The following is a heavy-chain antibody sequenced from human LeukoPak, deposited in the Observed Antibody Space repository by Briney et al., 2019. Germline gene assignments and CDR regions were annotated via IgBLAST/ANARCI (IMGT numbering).Heavy chain of an antibody. CDR1: GSTFRRNA. Sequence: GGSLRLSCAASGSTFRRNAMHWVRQAPGKGLEWVSAISGSGGSTYYADSVKGRFTISRDNSKNTLYLQMNSLRAEDTAVYYCAKDRVRLRYFDWLLADYWGQGTLVTVSS. CDR2: ISGSGGST. D-gene: IGHD3-9*01. CDR3: AKDRVRLRYFDWLLADY. J-gene: IGHJ4*02. V-gene: IGHV3-23*01.